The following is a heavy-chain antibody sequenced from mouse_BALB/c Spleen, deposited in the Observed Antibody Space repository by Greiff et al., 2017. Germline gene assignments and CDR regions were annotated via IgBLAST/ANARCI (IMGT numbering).Heavy chain of an antibody. Sequence: QVQLQQSGAELVRPGSSVKISCKASGYAFSSYWMNWVKQRPGQGLEWIGQIYPGDGDTNYNGKFKGKATLTADKSSSTAYMQLSSLTSEDTAVYYCARPYGNYGFAYWGQGTLVTVSA. CDR3: ARPYGNYGFAY. CDR2: IYPGDGDT. J-gene: IGHJ3*01. CDR1: GYAFSSYW. D-gene: IGHD2-1*01. V-gene: IGHV1-80*01.